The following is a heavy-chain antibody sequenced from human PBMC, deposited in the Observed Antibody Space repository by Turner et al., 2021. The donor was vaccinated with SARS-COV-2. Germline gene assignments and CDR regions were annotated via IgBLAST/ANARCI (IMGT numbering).Heavy chain of an antibody. Sequence: EVQLLESGGGLVQPGGSLRPSCAASGFTFSSYAMSWVRQAPGKGVEGVSALSGSGGSTYYADSVKGRFTISRDTSKNTLYLQMNSLRAEDTAVYYCAKVPPYGDYFDYWGQGTLVTVSS. J-gene: IGHJ4*02. V-gene: IGHV3-23*01. D-gene: IGHD4-17*01. CDR2: LSGSGGST. CDR3: AKVPPYGDYFDY. CDR1: GFTFSSYA.